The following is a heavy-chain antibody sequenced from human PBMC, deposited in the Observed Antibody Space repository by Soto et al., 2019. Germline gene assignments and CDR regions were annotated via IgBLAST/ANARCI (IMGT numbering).Heavy chain of an antibody. V-gene: IGHV3-23*01. CDR3: ARDQISGWYDN. J-gene: IGHJ5*02. CDR1: GFAFGRYA. D-gene: IGHD6-19*01. CDR2: MGGSVDSK. Sequence: EVQLLESGGGLVKPGGSLILSCAASGFAFGRYALSWVRQAPGKGLEWVSAMGGSVDSKSYADSVKGRFTISRDDPKNTLFLEMNSLRPEYTAIYFCARDQISGWYDNWGQGTLVTVSS.